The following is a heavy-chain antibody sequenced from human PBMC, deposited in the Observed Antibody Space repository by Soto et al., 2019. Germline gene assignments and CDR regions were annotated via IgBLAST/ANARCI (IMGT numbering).Heavy chain of an antibody. CDR1: GYIFTDYY. CDR3: ARNPNEYFPEALDY. J-gene: IGHJ4*02. Sequence: ASVKVSCKASGYIFTDYYMHWVRQAPGQELGWMGRINPNSGNTNYAQKLQGRVTMTTDTSTRTAYMALRSPRSADTAVYYCARNPNEYFPEALDYWGQGTLVTASS. D-gene: IGHD3-9*01. CDR2: INPNSGNT. V-gene: IGHV1-2*06.